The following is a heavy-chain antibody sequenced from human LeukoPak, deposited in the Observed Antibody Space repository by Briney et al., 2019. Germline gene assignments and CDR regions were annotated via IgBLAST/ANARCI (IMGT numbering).Heavy chain of an antibody. V-gene: IGHV3-23*01. CDR1: GFAFSSYA. CDR3: AKLTYYDILTGRDAFDI. D-gene: IGHD3-9*01. CDR2: ISGGGGST. J-gene: IGHJ3*02. Sequence: GGSLRLSCAASGFAFSSYAMSWVRQAPGKGLEWVSAISGGGGSTFYADSVRGRFTISRDNSNNTLYLQMNGLRAEDTAVYYCAKLTYYDILTGRDAFDIWAKGQWSPSLQ.